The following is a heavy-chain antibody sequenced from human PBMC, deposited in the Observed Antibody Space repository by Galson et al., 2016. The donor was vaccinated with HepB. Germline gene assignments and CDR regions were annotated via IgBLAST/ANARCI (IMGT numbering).Heavy chain of an antibody. V-gene: IGHV3-7*01. CDR3: AREKRKIRFLEWLFGPSLDY. J-gene: IGHJ4*02. CDR2: IKQDGSEK. D-gene: IGHD3-3*01. Sequence: SLRLSCAASGFTFSSYWMTWVRQAPGKGLEWVANIKQDGSEKYSVDSVKGRFTISRDNAKNSLYLQMNSQRAEDTAVYYCAREKRKIRFLEWLFGPSLDYWGQGTLVTVSS. CDR1: GFTFSSYW.